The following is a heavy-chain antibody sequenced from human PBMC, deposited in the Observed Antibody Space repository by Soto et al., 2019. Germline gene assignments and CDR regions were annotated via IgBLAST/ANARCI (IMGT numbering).Heavy chain of an antibody. J-gene: IGHJ5*02. CDR2: IYDSGST. CDR1: GGSFSGFY. Sequence: PATLLLTWTHYGGSFSGFYGHRVLHPPGKGLECMGDIYDSGSTFYNPSLESRVTISRDTSKNQFFLKLSSVTAADTAVYYCARQSECWESSGYPNWFDPWGQGTLVTVSS. D-gene: IGHD3-22*01. V-gene: IGHV4-34*01. CDR3: ARQSECWESSGYPNWFDP.